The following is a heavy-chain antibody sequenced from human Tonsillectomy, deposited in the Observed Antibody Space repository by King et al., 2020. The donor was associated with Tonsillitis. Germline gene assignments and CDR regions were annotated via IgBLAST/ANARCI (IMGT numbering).Heavy chain of an antibody. Sequence: VQLVESGGGVVQRGRSLRLSGAASVFTFSSYGMHWVGQAQGKGLEGVAVIWYDGSNKYYSDSVKGRFTISRDNSKNTLYLQLNSLRSEDTVVYYCARERVAVAGPLSFDAFDIWGQGTMVTVSS. CDR2: IWYDGSNK. CDR3: ARERVAVAGPLSFDAFDI. V-gene: IGHV3-33*01. D-gene: IGHD6-19*01. CDR1: VFTFSSYG. J-gene: IGHJ3*02.